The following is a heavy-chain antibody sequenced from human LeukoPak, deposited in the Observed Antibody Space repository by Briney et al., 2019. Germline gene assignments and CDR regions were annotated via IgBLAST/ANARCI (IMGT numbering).Heavy chain of an antibody. CDR1: GYTFTGYY. J-gene: IGHJ4*02. D-gene: IGHD3-22*01. CDR2: INPNSGGT. V-gene: IGHV1-2*02. CDR3: AKEAIKDNSSGFCDK. Sequence: ASVKVSCKASGYTFTGYYMHWVRQAPGQGLEWMGWINPNSGGTNYAQKFQGRVTMTRDTSISTAYMELSRLRSDDTAVYYCAKEAIKDNSSGFCDKWGQGTQVTVSS.